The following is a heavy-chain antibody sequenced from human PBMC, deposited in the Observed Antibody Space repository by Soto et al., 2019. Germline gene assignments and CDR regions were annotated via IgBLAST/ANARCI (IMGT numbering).Heavy chain of an antibody. J-gene: IGHJ6*02. CDR1: GGTFSSYA. CDR3: AKVRYSSPMGYYYGMDV. Sequence: SVKVSCKASGGTFSSYAISWVRQAPGQGLEWMGGIIPIFGTANYAQKFQGRVTITADESTSTAYMELSSLRSEDTAVYYCAKVRYSSPMGYYYGMDVWGQGTTVTVSS. CDR2: IIPIFGTA. D-gene: IGHD6-19*01. V-gene: IGHV1-69*13.